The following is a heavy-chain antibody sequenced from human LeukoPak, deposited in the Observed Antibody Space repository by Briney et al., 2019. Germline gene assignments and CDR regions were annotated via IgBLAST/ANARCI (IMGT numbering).Heavy chain of an antibody. CDR2: IKTKTDGGTT. CDR3: TTEGSYYVGY. CDR1: GFTFNNAW. D-gene: IGHD1-26*01. Sequence: PGGSLRLSCAASGFTFNNAWMSWVRQAPGKGLEWVGRIKTKTDGGTTDYAAPVKGRLTISRDDSKNTLYLQMNSLKTEDTAMYYCTTEGSYYVGYWGQGTLVTVSS. J-gene: IGHJ4*02. V-gene: IGHV3-15*01.